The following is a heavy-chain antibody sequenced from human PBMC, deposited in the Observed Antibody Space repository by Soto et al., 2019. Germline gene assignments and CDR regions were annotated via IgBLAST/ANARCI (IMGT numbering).Heavy chain of an antibody. CDR2: ISEDGSNK. J-gene: IGHJ4*02. CDR3: AKGFLPQQWLPTPPAY. V-gene: IGHV3-30-3*01. CDR1: GFTFSSCA. D-gene: IGHD6-19*01. Sequence: GGSLRLSCAASGFTFSSCAMHWVRQAPGKELEWVAVISEDGSNKYYADSVKGRFTISRDNSKNTLYLQMNSLRAEDTAVYYCAKGFLPQQWLPTPPAYWGQGTLVTVSS.